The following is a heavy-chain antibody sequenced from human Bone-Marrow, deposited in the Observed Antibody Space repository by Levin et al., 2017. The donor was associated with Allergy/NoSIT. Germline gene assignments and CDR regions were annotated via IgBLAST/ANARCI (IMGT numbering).Heavy chain of an antibody. CDR3: ARGLEYSGLP. V-gene: IGHV3-21*01. Sequence: GESLKISCAASGFTFSSYSMNWVRQAPGKGLDWVSSITSSGTYIYYADSVKGRFTISRDNAKNSLFLQMNSLTAADTAVYYCARGLEYSGLPWGQGTLVTVPS. CDR1: GFTFSSYS. CDR2: ITSSGTYI. J-gene: IGHJ5*02. D-gene: IGHD5-12*01.